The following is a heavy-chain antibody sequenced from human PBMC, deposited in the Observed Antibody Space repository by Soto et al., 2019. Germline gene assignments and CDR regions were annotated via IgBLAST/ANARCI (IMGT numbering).Heavy chain of an antibody. CDR3: ARDFGSDLSAPGAVFDS. D-gene: IGHD3-3*01. V-gene: IGHV1-46*01. Sequence: ASVKVSCKASGYTFTSYYMHWVRQAPGQGLEWMGIINPSGGSTSYAQKFQGRVTMTRDTSTSTVYMELSSLRSEDTAVYYCARDFGSDLSAPGAVFDSWGQGALVTVSS. CDR2: INPSGGST. CDR1: GYTFTSYY. J-gene: IGHJ4*02.